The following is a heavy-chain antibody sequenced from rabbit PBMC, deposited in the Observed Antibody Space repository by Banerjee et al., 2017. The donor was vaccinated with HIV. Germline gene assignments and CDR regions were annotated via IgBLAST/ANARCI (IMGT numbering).Heavy chain of an antibody. CDR3: AREREYRYDDYGDYGMDL. CDR2: INTSSGNT. J-gene: IGHJ6*01. CDR1: GFSFSNKYV. V-gene: IGHV1S45*01. Sequence: QEQLEESGGDLVKPEGSLTLTCTASGFSFSNKYVMCWVRQAPGKGLEWIACINTSSGNTVYASWAKGRFTISKTSSTTVTLQMTSLTAADTATYFCAREREYRYDDYGDYGMDLWGQGTLVTVS. D-gene: IGHD2-1*01.